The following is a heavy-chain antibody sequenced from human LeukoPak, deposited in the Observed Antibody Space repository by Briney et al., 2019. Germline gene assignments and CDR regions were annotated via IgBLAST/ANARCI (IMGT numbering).Heavy chain of an antibody. CDR1: GFTFSSYG. D-gene: IGHD5-12*01. V-gene: IGHV3-30*18. Sequence: GGSLRLSCAASGFTFSSYGMQWFRQAPDKGLEWVAAISNDGSNKYYADSVKGRFSISRDNSKNTLYLQMNSLRAEDTAVYYCAKVDIVATIDAGRLVDYWGQGTLVTVSS. J-gene: IGHJ4*02. CDR2: ISNDGSNK. CDR3: AKVDIVATIDAGRLVDY.